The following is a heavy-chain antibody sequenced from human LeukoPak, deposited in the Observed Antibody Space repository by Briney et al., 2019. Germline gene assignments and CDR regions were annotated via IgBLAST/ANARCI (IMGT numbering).Heavy chain of an antibody. CDR2: IIPIFGTA. Sequence: ASVKVSCKASGGTFSSYAISWVRQAPGQGLEWMGGIIPIFGTANYAQKLQGRVTMTTDTSTSTAYMELRSLRSDDTAVYYCARDAVCLDYWGQGTLVTVSS. J-gene: IGHJ4*02. V-gene: IGHV1-69*05. D-gene: IGHD2-2*01. CDR1: GGTFSSYA. CDR3: ARDAVCLDY.